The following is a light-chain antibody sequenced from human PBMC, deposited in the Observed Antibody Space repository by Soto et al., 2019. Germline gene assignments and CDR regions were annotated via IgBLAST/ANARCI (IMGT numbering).Light chain of an antibody. Sequence: HSALTQPPSVSGSPGQSVTISCTGTSSDVGGYNYVSWYQQHPGKAPKLMIYEVSKRPSGVPDRFSGSKSGNTASLTVSGLQAEDEADYYCSSYAGSNNLVFGGGTKLTVL. V-gene: IGLV2-8*01. CDR2: EVS. CDR1: SSDVGGYNY. J-gene: IGLJ2*01. CDR3: SSYAGSNNLV.